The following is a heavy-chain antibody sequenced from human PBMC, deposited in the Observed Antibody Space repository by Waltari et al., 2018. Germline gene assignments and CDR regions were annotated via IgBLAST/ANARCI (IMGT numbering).Heavy chain of an antibody. V-gene: IGHV3-23*01. CDR2: ITVGDDT. CDR1: RSTFSNYA. J-gene: IGHJ4*02. D-gene: IGHD1-20*01. Sequence: EVQLLESGGDLVQPGGSLRLSCAASRSTFSNYAINWVRRAPGTGLEWVSAITVGDDTYYADSVKGRFTISRDTSKDTVHLQMNGLRAEDTAVYYCATPFYNWDDPLHSWGQGTLVTVSS. CDR3: ATPFYNWDDPLHS.